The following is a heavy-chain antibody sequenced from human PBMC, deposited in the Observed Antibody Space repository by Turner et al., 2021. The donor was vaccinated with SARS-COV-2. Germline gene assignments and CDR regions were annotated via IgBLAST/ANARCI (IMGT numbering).Heavy chain of an antibody. D-gene: IGHD1-26*01. J-gene: IGHJ6*02. CDR3: AKDIVGGSRGYVLGYYGMDV. CDR2: MSWNSGSR. Sequence: EVQLVESGGGLVQPGRSLRLTCAASGFTFDDYAMNWFRQAPGKGLEWVSGMSWNSGSRDYADSVKGRFTISRDNAKNSLYLQMYSLRAEDTALYYCAKDIVGGSRGYVLGYYGMDVWGQGTTVTVSS. V-gene: IGHV3-9*01. CDR1: GFTFDDYA.